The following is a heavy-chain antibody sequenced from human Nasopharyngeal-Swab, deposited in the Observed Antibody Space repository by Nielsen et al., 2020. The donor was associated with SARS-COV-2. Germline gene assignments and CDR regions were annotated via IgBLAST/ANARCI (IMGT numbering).Heavy chain of an antibody. D-gene: IGHD6-13*01. CDR1: GFTFSSYS. CDR2: ISSSSSYI. Sequence: GESLKISCAASGFTFSSYSMNWVRQAPGKGLEWVSSISSSSSYIYYADSVKGRFTISRDNAKNSLYLQMNSLRAEDTAVYYCAREGGQQLVLGPYYYYYMDVWGKGTTVTVSS. J-gene: IGHJ6*03. CDR3: AREGGQQLVLGPYYYYYMDV. V-gene: IGHV3-21*01.